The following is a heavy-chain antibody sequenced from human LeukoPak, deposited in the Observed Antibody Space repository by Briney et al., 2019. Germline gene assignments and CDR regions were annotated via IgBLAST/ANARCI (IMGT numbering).Heavy chain of an antibody. J-gene: IGHJ6*03. CDR3: ARVPGSHYYYYMDV. V-gene: IGHV3-20*01. CDR2: ISKSGRAT. Sequence: SGGSLRLSCAASGFKFDDYEMSWVRQVPGKGLEYVSGISKSGRATGYGDSVKGRFTISRDNAKNSLFLQMTSLRAEDTALYHCARVPGSHYYYYMDVWGKGAAVTVSS. CDR1: GFKFDDYE.